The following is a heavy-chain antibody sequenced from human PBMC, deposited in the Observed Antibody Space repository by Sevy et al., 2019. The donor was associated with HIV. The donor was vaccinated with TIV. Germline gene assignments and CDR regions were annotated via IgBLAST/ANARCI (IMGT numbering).Heavy chain of an antibody. V-gene: IGHV3-23*01. CDR1: GFTFSSYA. CDR2: ISGSGSST. Sequence: GGSLRLSCAASGFTFSSYAMNWVRQAPGKGLEWVSAISGSGSSTYYADSVKGRFTISRDNSKNTLYLQMNSLRAEDTAVYYCAKASTIWWLDPWGQGTLVTVSS. CDR3: AKASTIWWLDP. J-gene: IGHJ5*02. D-gene: IGHD3-9*01.